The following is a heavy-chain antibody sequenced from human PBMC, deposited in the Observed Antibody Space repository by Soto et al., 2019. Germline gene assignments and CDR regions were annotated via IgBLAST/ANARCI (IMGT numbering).Heavy chain of an antibody. D-gene: IGHD2-8*01. Sequence: QVQLQESGPGLVKPSQTLSLTCTVSGGSISSGGYYWSWIRQHPGKGLEWIGYIYYSGSTYYNPSLKTRVTRSVDTSKHQFSLKLSSVTAADTAVYYCARGSSGVEGFDYWGQGTLVTVSS. V-gene: IGHV4-31*03. CDR3: ARGSSGVEGFDY. J-gene: IGHJ4*02. CDR1: GGSISSGGYY. CDR2: IYYSGST.